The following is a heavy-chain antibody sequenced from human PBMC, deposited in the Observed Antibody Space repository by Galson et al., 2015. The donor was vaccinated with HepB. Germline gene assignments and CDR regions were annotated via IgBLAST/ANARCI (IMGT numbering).Heavy chain of an antibody. Sequence: SVKVSCKASGYTFTSYYMHWVRQAPGQGLEWMGIINPSGGSTSYAQKFQGRVTMTRDTSTSTVYMELSSLRSEDTAVYYCARAVGGGRDREGYCSSTSCQRPGNWFDPWGQGTLVTVSS. CDR3: ARAVGGGRDREGYCSSTSCQRPGNWFDP. J-gene: IGHJ5*02. CDR2: INPSGGST. CDR1: GYTFTSYY. V-gene: IGHV1-46*03. D-gene: IGHD2-2*01.